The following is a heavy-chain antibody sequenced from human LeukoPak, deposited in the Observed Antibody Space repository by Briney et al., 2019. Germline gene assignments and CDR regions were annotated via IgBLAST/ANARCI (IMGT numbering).Heavy chain of an antibody. V-gene: IGHV3-74*01. Sequence: PGGSLRLSCEVSRFTFSSYWMNWVRQVPGKGPVWVSRINYDGSSTNYADSVKGRFTISRNNAKNTLYLQMSSLRAEDTAVYFCARGYYEMDVWGQGTTVTVSS. CDR1: RFTFSSYW. CDR2: INYDGSST. CDR3: ARGYYEMDV. J-gene: IGHJ6*02.